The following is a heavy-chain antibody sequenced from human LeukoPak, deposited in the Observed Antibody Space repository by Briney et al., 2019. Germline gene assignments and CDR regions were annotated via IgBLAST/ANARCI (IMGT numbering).Heavy chain of an antibody. CDR1: GFPFSSYG. J-gene: IGHJ4*02. CDR2: ISYDGSNE. CDR3: AKEHYYDTSAYPDY. Sequence: GGSLGLSCAASGFPFSSYGMHWVRQAPGKGLEWVAVISYDGSNEYYSDSVKGRFTISRDNSKNTLYLQMNSLRAEDTAVYYCAKEHYYDTSAYPDYWGQGTLVTVSS. V-gene: IGHV3-30*18. D-gene: IGHD3-22*01.